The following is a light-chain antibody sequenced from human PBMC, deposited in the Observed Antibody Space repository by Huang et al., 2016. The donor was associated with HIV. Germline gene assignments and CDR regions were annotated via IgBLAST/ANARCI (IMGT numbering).Light chain of an antibody. V-gene: IGKV1-9*01. CDR2: AAS. CDR1: QGVSSY. Sequence: IQLTQSPSSLSASVGDRVTITCRASQGVSSYLAWYQQKPGKAPKVLIYAASTLQSGVPSRFSGSGSGTDFTLTIISRQPEDFATYYCQQLNSYPPTFGQGTKVEIK. J-gene: IGKJ1*01. CDR3: QQLNSYPPT.